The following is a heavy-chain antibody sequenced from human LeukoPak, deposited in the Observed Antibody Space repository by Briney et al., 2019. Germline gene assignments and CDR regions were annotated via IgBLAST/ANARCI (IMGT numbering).Heavy chain of an antibody. D-gene: IGHD3-3*01. J-gene: IGHJ3*02. CDR3: ARIFVAKDAFDI. V-gene: IGHV4-34*01. Sequence: SETLSLTCAVYGGSFSGYYWSWIRQPPGKGLEWIGSIYYSGSTYYNPSLKSRVTISVDTSKNQFSLKLSSVTAADTAVYYCARIFVAKDAFDIWGQGTMVTVSS. CDR2: IYYSGST. CDR1: GGSFSGYY.